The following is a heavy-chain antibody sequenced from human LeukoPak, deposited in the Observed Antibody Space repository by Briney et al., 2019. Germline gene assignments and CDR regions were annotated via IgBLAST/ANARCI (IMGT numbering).Heavy chain of an antibody. CDR1: GFDFSSFS. V-gene: IGHV3-7*01. Sequence: GGSLRLSCAASGFDFSSFSMSWVRQAPGKGLEWVANLKEDRTEEEYLDSVKGRFTIFRDNAKNPLDLQMNSLRAEDTAVYYCARMHRYGRCWGQGIRVTVSS. CDR3: ARMHRYGRC. D-gene: IGHD5-18*01. CDR2: LKEDRTEE. J-gene: IGHJ4*02.